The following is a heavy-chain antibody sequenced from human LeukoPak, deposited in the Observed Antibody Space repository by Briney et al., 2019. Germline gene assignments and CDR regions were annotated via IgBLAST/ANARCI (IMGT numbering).Heavy chain of an antibody. Sequence: ASVKVSCKASGYTFTSYAMHWVRQAPGQRLERMGWINAGNGNTKYSQKFQGRVTITRDTSASTAYVELSSLRSEDTAVYYCARLGSSGWYYFDYWGQGTLVTVSS. CDR3: ARLGSSGWYYFDY. V-gene: IGHV1-3*01. D-gene: IGHD6-19*01. J-gene: IGHJ4*02. CDR2: INAGNGNT. CDR1: GYTFTSYA.